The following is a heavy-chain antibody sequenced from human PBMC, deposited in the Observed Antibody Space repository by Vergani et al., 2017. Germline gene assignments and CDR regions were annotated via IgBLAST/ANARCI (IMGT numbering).Heavy chain of an antibody. Sequence: EVQLVESGGGLVQPGRSLRLSCAASGFTFDDYAMHWVRQAPGKGLEWVSGINWNSDSIAYADSVKGRFTISSDNAKNSLYLQMNSLRAEDTALYYCVKDIVASGTYWYFDLWGRGTLVTVSS. CDR3: VKDIVASGTYWYFDL. CDR2: INWNSDSI. CDR1: GFTFDDYA. V-gene: IGHV3-9*01. D-gene: IGHD6-13*01. J-gene: IGHJ2*01.